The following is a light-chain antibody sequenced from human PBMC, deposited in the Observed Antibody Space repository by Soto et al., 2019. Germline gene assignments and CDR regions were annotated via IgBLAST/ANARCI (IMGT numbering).Light chain of an antibody. CDR2: DVT. V-gene: IGLV2-11*01. J-gene: IGLJ1*01. Sequence: QSALTQPRSVSGSPGQSVTISCTGTGSDVGGYNYVSWNQQYPDKAPKVMIYDVTKRPAGVPDRFSGSKSGNTASLTISGLQADDEADYYCCSYAGSYTYVFGTGTKVTVL. CDR3: CSYAGSYTYV. CDR1: GSDVGGYNY.